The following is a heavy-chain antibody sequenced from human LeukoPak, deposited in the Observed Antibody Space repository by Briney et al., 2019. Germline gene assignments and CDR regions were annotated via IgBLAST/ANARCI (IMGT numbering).Heavy chain of an antibody. J-gene: IGHJ4*02. CDR2: ISGGGGNT. CDR3: ATSRGSSGSYPFDY. D-gene: IGHD1-26*01. CDR1: GFTFSSYA. V-gene: IGHV3-23*01. Sequence: GGSPRLSCAASGFTFSSYAMSWVRQAPGKGLKWVSTISGGGGNTNYADSVKGRFTISRDNAKNSLFLQMNSLRAEDTAVYYCATSRGSSGSYPFDYWGQGTLVTVSS.